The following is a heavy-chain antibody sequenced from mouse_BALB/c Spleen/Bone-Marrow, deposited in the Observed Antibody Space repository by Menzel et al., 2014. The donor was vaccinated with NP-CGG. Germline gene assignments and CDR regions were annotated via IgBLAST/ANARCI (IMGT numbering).Heavy chain of an antibody. CDR3: AFYYYGSSLFAY. D-gene: IGHD1-1*01. V-gene: IGHV14-3*02. CDR1: GFNIKDTY. Sequence: EVKLMESGAELVKPGASVKLSCTASGFNIKDTYMHWVKQRPEQGLEWIGRIDPANGNTKYDPKSQGKATITADTSSNTAYLQLSSLTSEDTAVYYCAFYYYGSSLFAYWGQGTLVTVSA. J-gene: IGHJ3*01. CDR2: IDPANGNT.